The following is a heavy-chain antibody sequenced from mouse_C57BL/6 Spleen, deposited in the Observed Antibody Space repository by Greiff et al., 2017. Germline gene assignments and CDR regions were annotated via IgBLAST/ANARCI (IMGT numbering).Heavy chain of an antibody. D-gene: IGHD2-4*01. J-gene: IGHJ3*01. CDR1: GYSITSGYD. Sequence: VQLQQSGPGMVKPSQSLSLTCTVTGYSITSGYDWHWIRHFPGNKLEWMGYISYSGSTNYNPSLKSRISITHDTSKNHFFLKLNSVTTEDTATYYCARGRLRGFAYWGQGTLVTVSA. V-gene: IGHV3-1*01. CDR3: ARGRLRGFAY. CDR2: ISYSGST.